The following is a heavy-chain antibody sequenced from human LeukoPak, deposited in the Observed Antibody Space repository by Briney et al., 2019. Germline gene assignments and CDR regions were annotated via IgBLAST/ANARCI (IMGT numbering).Heavy chain of an antibody. D-gene: IGHD6-19*01. CDR3: ARDAVTGYSSGWYKPFPFDY. CDR1: GFTLSNYN. J-gene: IGHJ4*02. Sequence: GGSLRLSCAASGFTLSNYNMNWVRQAPGKGLEWVSSISGSSSYLFFADSVKGRFTISRDNTKSSLYLQMNSLRVDDTAVYYCARDAVTGYSSGWYKPFPFDYWGQGSLVTVSS. CDR2: ISGSSSYL. V-gene: IGHV3-21*01.